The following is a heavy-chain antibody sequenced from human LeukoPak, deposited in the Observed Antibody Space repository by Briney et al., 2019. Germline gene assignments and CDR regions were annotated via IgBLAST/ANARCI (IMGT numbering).Heavy chain of an antibody. CDR1: GFTFSSYA. CDR3: ARGPSYDFWSGYYYYFDY. V-gene: IGHV3-20*04. Sequence: GGSLRLSCGASGFTFSSYAMSWVRQAPGKGLEWVSGINWNGGSTGYADSVKGRFTISRDNAKNSLYLQMNSLRAEDTALYYCARGPSYDFWSGYYYYFDYWGQGTLVTVSS. CDR2: INWNGGST. J-gene: IGHJ4*02. D-gene: IGHD3-3*01.